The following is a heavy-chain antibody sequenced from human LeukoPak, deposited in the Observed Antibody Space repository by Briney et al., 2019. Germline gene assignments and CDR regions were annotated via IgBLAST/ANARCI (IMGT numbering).Heavy chain of an antibody. D-gene: IGHD2-2*01. V-gene: IGHV3-30*03. Sequence: PGGSLRLSCAASAVTFSSYGMHWVRQAPGKGLAWVALISYDGSDKDYAKSVKGRFTISRDNSKNTLYLQMNSLRDEDTAVYYCARVMGRYCSSTSCYFDYWGQGTLVTVSS. CDR1: AVTFSSYG. J-gene: IGHJ4*02. CDR2: ISYDGSDK. CDR3: ARVMGRYCSSTSCYFDY.